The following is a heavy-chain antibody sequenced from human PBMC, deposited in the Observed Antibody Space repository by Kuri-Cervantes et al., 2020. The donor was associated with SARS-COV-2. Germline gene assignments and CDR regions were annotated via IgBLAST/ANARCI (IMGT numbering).Heavy chain of an antibody. D-gene: IGHD1-26*01. CDR1: GGSFSGYY. CDR2: INHSGST. CDR3: ARLHGWGFYYYMDV. V-gene: IGHV4-34*01. J-gene: IGHJ6*03. Sequence: GSLRLSCAVYGGSFSGYYWSWIRQPPGKGLEWIGEINHSGSTNYNPSLKSRVTISVDTSKNQFSLKLSSVTAADTAVYYCARLHGWGFYYYMDVWGKGTTVIVSS.